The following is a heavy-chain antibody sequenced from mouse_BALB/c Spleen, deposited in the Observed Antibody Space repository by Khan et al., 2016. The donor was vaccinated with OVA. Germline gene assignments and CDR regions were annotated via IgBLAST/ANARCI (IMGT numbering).Heavy chain of an antibody. J-gene: IGHJ2*01. CDR1: GYTFTNYV. CDR3: ARFHVGY. CDR2: INTYTGEP. V-gene: IGHV9-3-1*01. Sequence: QIQLVQSGPELKKPGETVKISCKASGYTFTNYVMNWVKQSPGKGLKWMGWINTYTGEPTYDDDFKGRFAFSLETSASTAFLQINSLKNEDTATYFCARFHVGYWGQGTTLTVSS.